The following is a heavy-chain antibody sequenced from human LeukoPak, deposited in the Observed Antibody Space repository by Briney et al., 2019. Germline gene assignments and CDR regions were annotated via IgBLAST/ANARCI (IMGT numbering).Heavy chain of an antibody. CDR2: IYYSGST. J-gene: IGHJ3*02. V-gene: IGHV4-59*01. D-gene: IGHD1-1*01. CDR3: ARDESGTSAFDI. Sequence: PSETLSLTCPVSGGSLNSYYWSWIRQPPGKGLEWIGYIYYSGSTNYNPSLKSRVTISVDTSKNQFSLKLSSATAADTAVYYCARDESGTSAFDIWGQGTMVTVSS. CDR1: GGSLNSYY.